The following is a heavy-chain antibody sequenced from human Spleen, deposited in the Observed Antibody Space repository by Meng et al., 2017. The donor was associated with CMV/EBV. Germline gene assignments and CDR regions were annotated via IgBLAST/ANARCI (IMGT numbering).Heavy chain of an antibody. J-gene: IGHJ5*02. CDR3: ARAEYYNWFDP. Sequence: QVQVPESGPGLVKPSQTLSLTFLVSGGSMSSGDYFWNWIRQPPGKGLEWIGYIYYSGNTYYNPSLKSRVTISIDTSKNQFSLKLSSVTAADTAVYYCARAEYYNWFDPWGQGTLVTVSS. V-gene: IGHV4-30-4*01. CDR1: GGSMSSGDYF. CDR2: IYYSGNT. D-gene: IGHD1-14*01.